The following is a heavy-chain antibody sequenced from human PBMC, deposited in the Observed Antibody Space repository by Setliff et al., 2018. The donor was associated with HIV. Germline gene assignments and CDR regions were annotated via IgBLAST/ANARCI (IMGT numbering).Heavy chain of an antibody. CDR2: INHSGST. J-gene: IGHJ6*03. V-gene: IGHV4-34*01. D-gene: IGHD3-10*01. CDR1: GGSFSGYY. Sequence: SETLSLTCAVYGGSFSGYYWSWIRQPPGKGLEWIGEINHSGSTNYNPSLKSRVTISVDTSKNQFSLKLSSVTAADTAVYYCARGRWFGEGPTNYYYYYMDVWGKGATVTVSS. CDR3: ARGRWFGEGPTNYYYYYMDV.